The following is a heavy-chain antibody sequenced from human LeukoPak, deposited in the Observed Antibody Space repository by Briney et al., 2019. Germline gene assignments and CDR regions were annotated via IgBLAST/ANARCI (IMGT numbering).Heavy chain of an antibody. J-gene: IGHJ4*02. Sequence: SQTLSLTCTVSGGSISSGGYYWSWVRQPPGKGLEWIGYVYYSGNTNYNPSLKSRVTISLDTSKNQFSLRLSSVTAADTAVYYCARIKSSGWYYDYWGQGTLVTVSS. CDR1: GGSISSGGYY. CDR2: VYYSGNT. CDR3: ARIKSSGWYYDY. V-gene: IGHV4-61*08. D-gene: IGHD6-19*01.